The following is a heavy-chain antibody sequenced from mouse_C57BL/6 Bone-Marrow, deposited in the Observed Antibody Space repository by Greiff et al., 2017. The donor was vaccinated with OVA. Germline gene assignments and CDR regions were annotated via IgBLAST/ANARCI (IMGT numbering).Heavy chain of an antibody. CDR3: TTPYYYGRGY. Sequence: EVQLQQSGAELVRPGASVKLSCTASGFNIKDDYMHWVKQRPEQGLEWIGWIDPENGDTEYASKFQGKATITADTSSNTAYLQLSSLTSEDTAVYYGTTPYYYGRGYWGQGTTLTVSS. J-gene: IGHJ2*01. CDR2: IDPENGDT. V-gene: IGHV14-4*01. CDR1: GFNIKDDY. D-gene: IGHD1-1*01.